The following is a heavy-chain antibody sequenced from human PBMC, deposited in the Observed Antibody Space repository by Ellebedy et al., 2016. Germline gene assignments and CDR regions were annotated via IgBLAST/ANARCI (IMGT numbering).Heavy chain of an antibody. J-gene: IGHJ4*02. Sequence: GGSLRLSCAASRFTFNSHYMHWVCQAPGKGLEWVAIMSSDGSDKRYADSVRGRFTISRDNSKNTLYLQMNSLRSEDTAVYYCAKDRTGGWSFDYWGQGTLVTVSS. V-gene: IGHV3-30*18. D-gene: IGHD6-19*01. CDR3: AKDRTGGWSFDY. CDR2: MSSDGSDK. CDR1: RFTFNSHY.